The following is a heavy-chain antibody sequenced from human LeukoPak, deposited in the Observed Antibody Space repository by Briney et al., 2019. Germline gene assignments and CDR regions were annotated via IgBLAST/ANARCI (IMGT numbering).Heavy chain of an antibody. Sequence: KPSETLSLTCAVYGGSFSGYYWSWIRQPPGKGLEWIGEINHSGSTNYNPSLKSRVTISVDTSKNQFSLKLSSVTAADTAVYYCARSLRSRIIFFDYWGQGTLVTVSS. CDR1: GGSFSGYY. CDR2: INHSGST. V-gene: IGHV4-34*01. J-gene: IGHJ4*02. D-gene: IGHD3-10*01. CDR3: ARSLRSRIIFFDY.